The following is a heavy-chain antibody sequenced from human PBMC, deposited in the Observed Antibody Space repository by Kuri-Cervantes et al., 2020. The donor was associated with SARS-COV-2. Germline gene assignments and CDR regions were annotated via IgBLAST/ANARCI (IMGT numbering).Heavy chain of an antibody. CDR2: ITLTGDSS. Sequence: GESLKISCSASGFTFSRSVMHWVRQAPGKGPEHVSTITLTGDSSYYAGSVKGRFTISRDNSENTLYLHMRSLTIEDSAMYYRVKGEQRFFQTPFDFWGHGTMVTVSS. D-gene: IGHD3-3*01. CDR3: VKGEQRFFQTPFDF. CDR1: GFTFSRSV. J-gene: IGHJ3*01. V-gene: IGHV3-64D*06.